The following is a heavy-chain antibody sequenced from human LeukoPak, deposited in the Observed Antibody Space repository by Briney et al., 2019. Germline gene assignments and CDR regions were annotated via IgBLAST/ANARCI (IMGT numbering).Heavy chain of an antibody. CDR3: ARVVSSSPQADY. V-gene: IGHV4-30-4*01. CDR1: GGSISSGDYY. J-gene: IGHJ4*02. CDR2: IYHSGNT. Sequence: SQTLSLTCTVSGGSISSGDYYWSWIRQPPGKGLEWIGYIYHSGNTYYNPSLKSRVTISVDRSKNQFSLKLSSVTAADTAVYYCARVVSSSPQADYWGQGTLVTVSS. D-gene: IGHD5/OR15-5a*01.